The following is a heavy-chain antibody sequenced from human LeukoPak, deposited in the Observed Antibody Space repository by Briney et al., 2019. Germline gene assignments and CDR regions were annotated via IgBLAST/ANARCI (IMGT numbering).Heavy chain of an antibody. CDR3: ATLKPEGLAGF. Sequence: ASVKVSCTASGYSFSAYHINWVRQAPGQGLEWMGSINPNSGGTNYAQNFQGRVTMTRDKSINTAYMELSSLRSDDTAVYYCATLKPEGLAGFWGQGTLVTVSS. D-gene: IGHD1-14*01. CDR1: GYSFSAYH. CDR2: INPNSGGT. V-gene: IGHV1-2*02. J-gene: IGHJ4*02.